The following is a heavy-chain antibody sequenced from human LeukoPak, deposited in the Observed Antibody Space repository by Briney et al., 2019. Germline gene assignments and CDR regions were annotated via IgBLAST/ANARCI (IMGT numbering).Heavy chain of an antibody. CDR1: GFTVSSNY. V-gene: IGHV3-53*01. CDR3: ASSSSIAALGIDY. Sequence: GGSLRLSCAASGFTVSSNYMNWVRQAPGKGLEWVSVIYSGGSTYYADSVKGRFTISRDSSKNTLYLQMNSLRAEDTAVYYCASSSSIAALGIDYWGQGTLATVSS. CDR2: IYSGGST. J-gene: IGHJ4*02. D-gene: IGHD6-6*01.